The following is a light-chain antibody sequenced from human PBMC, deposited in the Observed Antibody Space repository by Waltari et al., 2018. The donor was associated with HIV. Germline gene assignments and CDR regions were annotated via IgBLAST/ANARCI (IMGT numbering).Light chain of an antibody. CDR3: QQYGMAPWT. CDR2: GAS. J-gene: IGKJ1*01. Sequence: EIGCTQSPGTLSLSPWKRATLSCRASQSVDRNCLAWYQQKPGQAPRLLMYGASTRVTGIPDRFSGSGSGTDFTLTIIRLEPEDFAVYYCQQYGMAPWTFGQGTKVEIK. V-gene: IGKV3-20*01. CDR1: QSVDRNC.